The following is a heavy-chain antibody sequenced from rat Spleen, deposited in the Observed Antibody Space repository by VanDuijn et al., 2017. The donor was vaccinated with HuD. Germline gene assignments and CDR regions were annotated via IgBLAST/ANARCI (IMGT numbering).Heavy chain of an antibody. Sequence: EVQLVESGGGLVQPGRSLKLSCAASGFTFSKYGMAWVRQTPAKGLEWVASISTGGGNTYYRDSVKGRFTISRDNAKNIQYLQMDSLRSEDTATYYCARHGYTTDYLNWFAYWGQGTLVTVSS. CDR2: ISTGGGNT. CDR3: ARHGYTTDYLNWFAY. V-gene: IGHV5S14*01. J-gene: IGHJ3*01. D-gene: IGHD1-6*01. CDR1: GFTFSKYG.